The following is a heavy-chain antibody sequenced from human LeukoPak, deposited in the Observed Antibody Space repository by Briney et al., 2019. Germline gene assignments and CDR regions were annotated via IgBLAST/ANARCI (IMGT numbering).Heavy chain of an antibody. CDR3: ARDLTSAYWSPGGYYYYMDV. CDR2: ITSRSAFT. D-gene: IGHD3-16*01. CDR1: GFSFSEYS. Sequence: KTGGSLRLSCVGSGFSFSEYSMNWVRQSPGKGLEWISYITSRSAFTYFAGSVKGRFTISRDDARNSVYLHLNALRVDDTAVYYCARDLTSAYWSPGGYYYYMDVWGKGTAVTVSS. J-gene: IGHJ6*03. V-gene: IGHV3-21*05.